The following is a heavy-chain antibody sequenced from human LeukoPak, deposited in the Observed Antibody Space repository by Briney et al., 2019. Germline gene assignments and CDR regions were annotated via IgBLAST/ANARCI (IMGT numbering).Heavy chain of an antibody. CDR1: GYTFTSYY. D-gene: IGHD3-10*01. V-gene: IGHV1-46*01. Sequence: ASVKVSCKASGYTFTSYYMHWVRQAPGQGLEWMGIINPSGGSTSYAQKFQGRVTMTRDMSTSTVYVELSSLRSEDTAVYYCARSHITIDAFDIWGQGTMVTVSS. J-gene: IGHJ3*02. CDR2: INPSGGST. CDR3: ARSHITIDAFDI.